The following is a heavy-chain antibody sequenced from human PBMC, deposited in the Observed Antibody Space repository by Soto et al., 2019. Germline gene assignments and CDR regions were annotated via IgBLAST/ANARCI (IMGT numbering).Heavy chain of an antibody. CDR3: AKAVYDSRSYSLVAAY. J-gene: IGHJ4*01. CDR2: ISGRDGSI. D-gene: IGHD3-22*01. CDR1: GFTFTDYA. V-gene: IGHV3-23*01. Sequence: EVQLLESGGGLVQPGGSLRLSCAASGFTFTDYAMSWVRQAPGKGLEWVSGISGRDGSISYADSVRGRFTISRDNSKNTVYLQMNSQRADDTAVYYCAKAVYDSRSYSLVAAYLGLGTVVLVSS.